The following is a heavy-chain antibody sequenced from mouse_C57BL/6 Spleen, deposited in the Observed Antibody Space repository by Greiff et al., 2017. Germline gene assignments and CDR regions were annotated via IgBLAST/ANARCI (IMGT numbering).Heavy chain of an antibody. CDR1: GFTFSDYG. CDR3: ARLSGGNFPGFAY. V-gene: IGHV5-15*01. J-gene: IGHJ3*01. Sequence: EVMLVESGGGLVQPGGSLKLSCAASGFTFSDYGMAWVRQAPRKGPEWVAFISNLAYSIYYADTVTGRFTISRENAKNTLYLEMSSLRSEDTAMYYCARLSGGNFPGFAYWGQGTLVTVSA. CDR2: ISNLAYSI. D-gene: IGHD2-1*01.